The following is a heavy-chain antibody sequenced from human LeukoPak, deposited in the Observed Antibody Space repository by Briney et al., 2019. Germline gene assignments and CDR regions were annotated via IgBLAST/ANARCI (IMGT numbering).Heavy chain of an antibody. V-gene: IGHV4-59*01. CDR3: ARDPGGLLGAFDI. CDR1: GGSISSYY. J-gene: IGHJ3*02. CDR2: IYYSGST. Sequence: SETLSLTCTVSGGSISSYYWSWIRQPPGKGLEWIGYIYYSGSTNYNPSLKSRVTISVDTSKNQFSLKLSSVTAADTAVYYCARDPGGLLGAFDIWGQGTMVTVSS. D-gene: IGHD2-8*02.